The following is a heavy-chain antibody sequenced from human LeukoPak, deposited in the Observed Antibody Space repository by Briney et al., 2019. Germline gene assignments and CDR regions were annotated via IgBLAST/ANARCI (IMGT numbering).Heavy chain of an antibody. J-gene: IGHJ3*02. Sequence: ASVKVSCKASGYTFTSYGISWVRQAPRQGLEWMGWISAYNGNTNYAQKLQGRVTMTTDTSTSTAYMELRSLRSDDTAVYYCARGERGVVVPAARWPFDIWGQGTMVTVSS. CDR2: ISAYNGNT. V-gene: IGHV1-18*01. D-gene: IGHD2-2*01. CDR3: ARGERGVVVPAARWPFDI. CDR1: GYTFTSYG.